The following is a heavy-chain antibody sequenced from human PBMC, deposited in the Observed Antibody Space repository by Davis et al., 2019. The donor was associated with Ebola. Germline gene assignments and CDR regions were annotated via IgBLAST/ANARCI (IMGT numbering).Heavy chain of an antibody. CDR2: INWNGGST. V-gene: IGHV3-20*04. CDR3: ARERSIHDY. CDR1: GFTFDDYG. J-gene: IGHJ4*02. Sequence: GESLKISCEASGFTFDDYGMSWVRQAPGKGLEWVSAINWNGGSTGYADSVKGRFTISRDNAKNSLYLQMNSLRAEDTAVYYCARERSIHDYWGQGTLVTVSS.